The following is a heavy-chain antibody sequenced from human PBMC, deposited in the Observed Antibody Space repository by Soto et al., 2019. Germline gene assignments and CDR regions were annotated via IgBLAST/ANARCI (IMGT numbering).Heavy chain of an antibody. Sequence: QVQLVQSGAEVKKPGSSVKVSCKASAGTFSSYAISWVRQARGQGLEWMGLISPYSGSRYYAEKFQGRVTMTTDTSTSTAYMELRSLTSDDTAVYFCAREQYEFGDLYYVDYWGQGTLVTVSS. CDR2: ISPYSGSR. J-gene: IGHJ4*02. CDR3: AREQYEFGDLYYVDY. V-gene: IGHV1-18*01. D-gene: IGHD4-17*01. CDR1: AGTFSSYA.